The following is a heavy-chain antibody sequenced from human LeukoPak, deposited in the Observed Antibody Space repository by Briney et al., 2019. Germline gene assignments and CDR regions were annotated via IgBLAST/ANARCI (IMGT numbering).Heavy chain of an antibody. Sequence: TGGSLRLSCAASGFTVSSNYMSWVRQAPGKGLERVSVIYSGGSTYYADSVKGRFTISRDNSKNTLYLQMNSLRAEDTAVYYCNSLLWFGELLGNFDYWGQGTLVTVSS. CDR3: NSLLWFGELLGNFDY. J-gene: IGHJ4*02. CDR2: IYSGGST. CDR1: GFTVSSNY. V-gene: IGHV3-66*02. D-gene: IGHD3-10*01.